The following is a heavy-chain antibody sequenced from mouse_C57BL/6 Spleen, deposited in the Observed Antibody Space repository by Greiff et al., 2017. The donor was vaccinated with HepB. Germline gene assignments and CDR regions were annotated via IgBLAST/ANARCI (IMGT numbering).Heavy chain of an antibody. V-gene: IGHV1-64*01. CDR3: ARKGLYDGYYYYAMDY. CDR2: IHPNSGST. D-gene: IGHD2-3*01. Sequence: QVQLQQPGAELVKPGASVKLSCKASGYTFTSYWMHWVKQRPGQGLEWIGMIHPNSGSTNYNEKLKSKATLTVDKSSSTAYMQLSSLTSEDSAVYYCARKGLYDGYYYYAMDYWGQGTSVTVSS. CDR1: GYTFTSYW. J-gene: IGHJ4*01.